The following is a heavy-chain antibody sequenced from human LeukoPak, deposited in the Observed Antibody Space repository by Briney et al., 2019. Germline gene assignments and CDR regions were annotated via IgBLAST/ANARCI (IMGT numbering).Heavy chain of an antibody. CDR2: ITTKSGTI. D-gene: IGHD5-12*01. J-gene: IGHJ4*02. CDR3: ARDGWYSGYDFDY. V-gene: IGHV3-48*01. CDR1: RFTFSSYN. Sequence: PGGSLRLSCAASRFTFSSYNMNWVRQAPGKGLEWVSYITTKSGTIYYADSVKGRFTISRDNAKNSLYLQMNSLRAEDTAVYYCARDGWYSGYDFDYWGQGTLVTVSS.